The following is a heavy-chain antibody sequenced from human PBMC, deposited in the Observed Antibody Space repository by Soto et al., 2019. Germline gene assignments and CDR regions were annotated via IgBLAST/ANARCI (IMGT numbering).Heavy chain of an antibody. CDR3: ARVSDYGDYARASWFDP. CDR1: GDTFTSYA. CDR2: INAGNGNT. V-gene: IGHV1-3*01. J-gene: IGHJ5*02. Sequence: ASVKVSCKASGDTFTSYAMHWVRHAPGQKREWMGWINAGNGNTKYSQKFQGRVTITRDTSASTAYMELSSLRAEDTAVYYCARVSDYGDYARASWFDPWGQGTLVTVSS. D-gene: IGHD4-17*01.